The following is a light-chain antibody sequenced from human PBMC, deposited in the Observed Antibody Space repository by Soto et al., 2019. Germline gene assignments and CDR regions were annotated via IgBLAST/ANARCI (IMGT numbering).Light chain of an antibody. CDR1: KDINNY. V-gene: IGKV1-33*01. CDR3: QQYENLPWT. Sequence: DIQMTQSPSSLSASVGDRVTITCQASKDINNYLNWYQQKPGKAPKLLIYDASNLETGVPSRFSGSGSGTDFTIRISSLQPEDIATYYCQQYENLPWTFGQGTKVEVK. CDR2: DAS. J-gene: IGKJ1*01.